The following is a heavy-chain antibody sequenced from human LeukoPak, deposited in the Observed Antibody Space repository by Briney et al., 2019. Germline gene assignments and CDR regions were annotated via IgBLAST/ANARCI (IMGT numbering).Heavy chain of an antibody. CDR1: GFTFSTFA. CDR2: IFQGGGEI. D-gene: IGHD3-9*01. CDR3: AKVSGLRYFDWLFQSSFDY. Sequence: GGSLRLSCAASGFTFSTFAMIWVRQPPGKGLEWVSSIFQGGGEIHYADSVKGRFTISRDNSRNTLYLQMNSLRAEDTAVYYCAKVSGLRYFDWLFQSSFDYWGQGTLVTVSS. V-gene: IGHV3-23*01. J-gene: IGHJ4*02.